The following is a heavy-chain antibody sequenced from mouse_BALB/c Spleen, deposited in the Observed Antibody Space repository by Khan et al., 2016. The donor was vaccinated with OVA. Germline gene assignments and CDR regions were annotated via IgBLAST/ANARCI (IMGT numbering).Heavy chain of an antibody. D-gene: IGHD1-1*02. CDR1: GFTFSNYA. J-gene: IGHJ3*01. V-gene: IGHV5-6-5*01. Sequence: EVQLQESGGDLVKPGGSLKLSCAASGFTFSNYAMSWVRQTPEKRLEWVASISSGGTTYYPDSVKGRFTISSDNARNIRYLQMNSLMSEDTAMFYCARDYWFTYWGQGTLVTVSA. CDR2: ISSGGTT. CDR3: ARDYWFTY.